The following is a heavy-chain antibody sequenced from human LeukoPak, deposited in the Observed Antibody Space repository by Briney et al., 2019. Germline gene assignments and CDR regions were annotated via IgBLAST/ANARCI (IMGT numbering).Heavy chain of an antibody. D-gene: IGHD6-19*01. V-gene: IGHV4-30-4*08. Sequence: AQTLSLTCTVSGGSISSGDYYWSWIRQPPGKGLEWIGYIYYSGSTYYNPSLKSRVTISVDTSKNQFSLQLSSVTAADTAVYYCARDREVAVAGTDYWGQGTLVTVSS. J-gene: IGHJ4*02. CDR1: GGSISSGDYY. CDR3: ARDREVAVAGTDY. CDR2: IYYSGST.